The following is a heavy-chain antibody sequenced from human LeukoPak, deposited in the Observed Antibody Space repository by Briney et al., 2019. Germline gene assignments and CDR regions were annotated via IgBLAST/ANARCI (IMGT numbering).Heavy chain of an antibody. CDR3: AKGGWIPYYFDS. Sequence: GGSLRLSCAASGFIVSNNYMAWVRQAPGKGLEWVSVLYTSGNTDYADSVKGRFTISRDNSKNTLYLQMNSLRAEDMAVYYCAKGGWIPYYFDSWGQGTLVTVSS. D-gene: IGHD6-19*01. CDR2: LYTSGNT. V-gene: IGHV3-53*01. CDR1: GFIVSNNY. J-gene: IGHJ4*02.